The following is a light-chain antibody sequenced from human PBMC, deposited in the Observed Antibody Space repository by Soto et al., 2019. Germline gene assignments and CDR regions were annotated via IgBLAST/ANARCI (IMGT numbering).Light chain of an antibody. J-gene: IGKJ1*01. CDR1: QGISSY. Sequence: IRMTQSPSSLSASTGDRVTITCRASQGISSYLAWYQQKPGKAPKLLIYAASTLQSGVPSRFSGSGSGTGFTLTISCLQSEDFATYYCQQYYSYPWTFGQGTKVDIK. CDR3: QQYYSYPWT. CDR2: AAS. V-gene: IGKV1-8*01.